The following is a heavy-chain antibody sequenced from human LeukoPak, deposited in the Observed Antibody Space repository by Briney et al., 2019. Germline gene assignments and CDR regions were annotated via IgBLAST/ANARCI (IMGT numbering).Heavy chain of an antibody. D-gene: IGHD2-2*01. J-gene: IGHJ4*02. V-gene: IGHV3-23*01. CDR1: GFTFGKYA. CDR2: LTVGGDST. Sequence: GGSLRLSCVGSGFTFGKYAMSWVRQAPGKGLEWVSGLTVGGDSTFYAESVTGRFTISRDNSKNTLYLRMSRLRAEDTALYYCAKASCRSSSCYIDYWGQGALVTVSS. CDR3: AKASCRSSSCYIDY.